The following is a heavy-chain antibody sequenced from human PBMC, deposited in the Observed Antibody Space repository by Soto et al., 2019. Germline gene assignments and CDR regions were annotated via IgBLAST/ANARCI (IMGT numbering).Heavy chain of an antibody. Sequence: EVHLVESGGGLVQPGGSLRLSCAASGFTFSDHHMDWVRQAPGKGLEWVGRTRNKANSYTTEYAASVKGRFTISRDDSKNSLYLQMNSLKTEDTAVYYCSRDIGSWGQGTLVTVSS. V-gene: IGHV3-72*01. D-gene: IGHD1-26*01. CDR3: SRDIGS. J-gene: IGHJ5*02. CDR1: GFTFSDHH. CDR2: TRNKANSYTT.